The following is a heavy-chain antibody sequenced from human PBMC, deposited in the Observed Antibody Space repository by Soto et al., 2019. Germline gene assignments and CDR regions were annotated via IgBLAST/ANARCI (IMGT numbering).Heavy chain of an antibody. CDR1: GGTFSSYA. CDR3: ARDWDTXYYDSSGRGAYYYGMDV. J-gene: IGHJ6*02. CDR2: IIPIFGTA. Sequence: SVKVSCKASGGTFSSYAISWVRQAPGQGLEWMGGIIPIFGTANYAQKFQGRVTITADESTSTAYMELSSLRSEDTAVYYCARDWDTXYYDSSGRGAYYYGMDVWGQGTTVTVSS. D-gene: IGHD3-22*01. V-gene: IGHV1-69*13.